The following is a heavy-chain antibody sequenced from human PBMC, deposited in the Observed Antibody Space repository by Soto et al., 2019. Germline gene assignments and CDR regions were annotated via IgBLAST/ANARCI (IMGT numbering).Heavy chain of an antibody. D-gene: IGHD3-10*01. CDR3: ARDRDDYGSGNYYNRIDF. V-gene: IGHV1-8*01. CDR1: GYTFTSYD. CDR2: MNPNSGNT. Sequence: ASVKVSCKASGYTFTSYDINWVRQATGQGLEWMGWMNPNSGNTGYAQKFQGRVTMTRNTSISTAYMELSSLRSEDTAVYYCARDRDDYGSGNYYNRIDFWGQGTLVTVSS. J-gene: IGHJ4*02.